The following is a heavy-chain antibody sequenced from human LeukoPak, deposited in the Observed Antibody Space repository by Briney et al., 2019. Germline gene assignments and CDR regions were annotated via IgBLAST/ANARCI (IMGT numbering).Heavy chain of an antibody. J-gene: IGHJ6*03. CDR1: TYTFTYFG. CDR2: IRPHNGDT. Sequence: GASVNVSCKTSTYTFTYFGLSWVRQAPGQGLEWMGWIRPHNGDTNYAQKFQGRVTLTTDTSTNTVYLELRSLRSDDTAVYFCARDRIFGVASDYYMDVWGKGTPVAVSS. D-gene: IGHD3-3*02. V-gene: IGHV1-18*01. CDR3: ARDRIFGVASDYYMDV.